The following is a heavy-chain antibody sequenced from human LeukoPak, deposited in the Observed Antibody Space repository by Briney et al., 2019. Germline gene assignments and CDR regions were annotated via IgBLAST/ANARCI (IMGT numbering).Heavy chain of an antibody. Sequence: PGTSLRLSCAASGFTFSRYAMHWVRQVPGKGLEWVAVISYDGTNKYYADSVKGRFTISRDSSKNTLFLQMNSLRAEDTAVYYCARGSRYDSSGYDAFDIWGQGTMVTVSS. V-gene: IGHV3-30*04. CDR2: ISYDGTNK. CDR3: ARGSRYDSSGYDAFDI. CDR1: GFTFSRYA. J-gene: IGHJ3*02. D-gene: IGHD3-22*01.